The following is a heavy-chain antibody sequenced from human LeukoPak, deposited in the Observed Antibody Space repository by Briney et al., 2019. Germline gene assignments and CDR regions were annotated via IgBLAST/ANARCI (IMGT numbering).Heavy chain of an antibody. J-gene: IGHJ1*01. CDR3: AREDYCSGGSCYSGYFQH. D-gene: IGHD2-15*01. Sequence: SETLSLTCGVSGGSITNTNYWTWVRQPPGKGLEWIGEVNLQGSTNYNPSLMGRVAISVDKSENHISLQLTSVTAADTAVYYCAREDYCSGGSCYSGYFQHWGQGTLVTVSS. CDR2: VNLQGST. V-gene: IGHV4-4*02. CDR1: GGSITNTNY.